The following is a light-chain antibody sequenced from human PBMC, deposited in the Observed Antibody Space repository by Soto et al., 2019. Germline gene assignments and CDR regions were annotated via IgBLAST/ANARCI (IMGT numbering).Light chain of an antibody. CDR2: SSN. CDR1: SSNIGSNT. Sequence: QSVLTQPPSASGTPGQRVTFSCSGSSSNIGSNTVNWYQQLPGTAPKLLIYSSNERPSWVPDRFSGSKSGTSASLAISGLQSEDEDDYYCAAWDDSLNGVVFGGGTKLTVL. J-gene: IGLJ2*01. V-gene: IGLV1-44*01. CDR3: AAWDDSLNGVV.